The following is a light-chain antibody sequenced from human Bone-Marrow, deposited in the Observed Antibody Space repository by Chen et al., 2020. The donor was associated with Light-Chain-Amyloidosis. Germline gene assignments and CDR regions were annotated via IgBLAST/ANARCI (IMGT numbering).Light chain of an antibody. Sequence: SYVLTQPSSVSVAPGQTATIACGGNNIGSTSVHWYRQTPGQAHLLVVYDDSDRPSGIPERLSCSNSGNTATLTISRVEAGDEADYYCQVWDRSSDRPVFGGGTKLTVL. V-gene: IGLV3-21*02. J-gene: IGLJ3*02. CDR2: DDS. CDR1: NIGSTS. CDR3: QVWDRSSDRPV.